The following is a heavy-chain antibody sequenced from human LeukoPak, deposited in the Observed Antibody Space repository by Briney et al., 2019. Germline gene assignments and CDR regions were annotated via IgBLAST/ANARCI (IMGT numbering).Heavy chain of an antibody. Sequence: SETLSLTCAVYGGSFSGYYWSWIRQPPGKGLEWIGEINHSGSTNYNPSRKSGVTISVDTYKNQFSLKLSSVTAADTAVYYCARGKYYYDSSGYLSYWGQGTLVTVSS. V-gene: IGHV4-34*01. CDR2: INHSGST. J-gene: IGHJ4*02. CDR3: ARGKYYYDSSGYLSY. CDR1: GGSFSGYY. D-gene: IGHD3-22*01.